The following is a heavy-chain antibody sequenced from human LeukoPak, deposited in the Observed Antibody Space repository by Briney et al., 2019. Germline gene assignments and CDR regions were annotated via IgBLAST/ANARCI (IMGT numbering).Heavy chain of an antibody. D-gene: IGHD6-13*01. CDR3: AKSPGQLVPFDY. CDR1: GFTFSNAW. CDR2: IKSKTDGGTT. V-gene: IGHV3-15*01. J-gene: IGHJ4*02. Sequence: GGSLRLSCAASGFTFSNAWMSWVRQAPGKGLEWVGRIKSKTDGGTTDYAAPVKGRFTISRDDSKNTLYLQMNSLKTEDTAVYYCAKSPGQLVPFDYWGQGTLVTVSS.